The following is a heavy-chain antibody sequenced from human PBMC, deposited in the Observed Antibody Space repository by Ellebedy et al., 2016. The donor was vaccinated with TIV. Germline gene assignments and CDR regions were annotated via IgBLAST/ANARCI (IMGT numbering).Heavy chain of an antibody. CDR1: GFTFSSYG. CDR2: VWYDGINK. Sequence: GESLKISXAASGFTFSSYGMHWVRQAPGKGLEWVAVVWYDGINKYYADSVKGRFTISRDNSKNTLYLQMNSLRAEDTAIYFCARDSGETSTWLIWGQGTLVTVSS. J-gene: IGHJ4*02. V-gene: IGHV3-33*01. CDR3: ARDSGETSTWLI. D-gene: IGHD6-13*01.